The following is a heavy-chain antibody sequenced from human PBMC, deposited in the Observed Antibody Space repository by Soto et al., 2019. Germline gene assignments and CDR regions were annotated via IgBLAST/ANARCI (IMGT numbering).Heavy chain of an antibody. D-gene: IGHD6-6*01. V-gene: IGHV1-8*01. CDR1: GYTFTSYD. CDR2: MNPNSGNT. J-gene: IGHJ6*02. Sequence: ASVKVSCKASGYTFTSYDINWVRQATGQGLEWMGWMNPNSGNTGYAQKFQGRVTMTRNTSISTAYMELSSLRSEDTAVYYCARGRKQLVPFYYHYYGMDVWGQGTTVTVSS. CDR3: ARGRKQLVPFYYHYYGMDV.